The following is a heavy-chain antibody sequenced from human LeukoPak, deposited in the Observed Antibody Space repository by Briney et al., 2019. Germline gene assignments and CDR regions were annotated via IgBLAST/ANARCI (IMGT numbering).Heavy chain of an antibody. Sequence: GGALRLSCPASGFTFSNAWMTWLRQAPGKGLDGVANIKQDGSEKYSVDSVKGRFTISRDNAKNSLYLQMNSLRAEETAVYYCPKGGRSSRWYWAYWGQGTLVTVSS. V-gene: IGHV3-7*01. CDR2: IKQDGSEK. CDR3: PKGGRSSRWYWAY. D-gene: IGHD6-13*01. CDR1: GFTFSNAW. J-gene: IGHJ4*02.